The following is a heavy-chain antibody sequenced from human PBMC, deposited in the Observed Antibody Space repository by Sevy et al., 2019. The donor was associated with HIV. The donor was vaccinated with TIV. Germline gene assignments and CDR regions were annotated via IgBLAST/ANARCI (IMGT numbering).Heavy chain of an antibody. CDR2: INSDGSIT. CDR1: GFTFTTYW. D-gene: IGHD3-3*01. V-gene: IGHV3-74*01. Sequence: GGSLRLSSATSGFTFTTYWMHWVRQSPGKGGVWVSRINSDGSITDYADSVKGRFTMSRENAKNTLYLQMNSLRAEDTAVYYCARDQFSYCDYWGQGTLVTVSS. CDR3: ARDQFSYCDY. J-gene: IGHJ4*02.